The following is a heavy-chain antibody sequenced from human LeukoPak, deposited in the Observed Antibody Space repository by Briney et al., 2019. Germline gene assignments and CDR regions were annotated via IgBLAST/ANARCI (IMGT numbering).Heavy chain of an antibody. V-gene: IGHV3-23*01. CDR2: ISGSGGST. D-gene: IGHD3-3*01. J-gene: IGHJ3*02. CDR3: AKRLKGRFLEWLSQDDAFDI. Sequence: GGSLRLSCAASGFTFSSYAMSGVRQAPGKGLEGGSAISGSGGSTYYADSVKGRFTISRDNSKNTLYLQMNSLRAEDTAVYYCAKRLKGRFLEWLSQDDAFDIWGQGTMVTVSS. CDR1: GFTFSSYA.